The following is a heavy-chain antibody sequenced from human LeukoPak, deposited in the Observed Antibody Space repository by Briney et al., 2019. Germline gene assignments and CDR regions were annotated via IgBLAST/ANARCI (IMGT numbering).Heavy chain of an antibody. CDR1: GGSISSSSYY. V-gene: IGHV4-39*07. CDR3: ARGAYDFWSGFYYMDV. Sequence: SETLSLTCTVSGGSISSSSYYWGWIRQPPGKGLEWIGSIYYSGCTYYNPSLKSRVTISVDTSKNQFSLKLSSVTAADTAVYYCARGAYDFWSGFYYMDVWGKGTTVTVSS. D-gene: IGHD3-3*01. J-gene: IGHJ6*03. CDR2: IYYSGCT.